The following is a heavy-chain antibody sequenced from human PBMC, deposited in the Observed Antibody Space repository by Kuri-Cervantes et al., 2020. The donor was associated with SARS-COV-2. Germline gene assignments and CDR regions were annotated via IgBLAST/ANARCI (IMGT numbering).Heavy chain of an antibody. J-gene: IGHJ5*02. V-gene: IGHV4-34*01. CDR1: GFTVSSNY. CDR2: INHSGST. D-gene: IGHD6-13*01. CDR3: ATDFIAAAGNNWFDP. Sequence: ESLKISCAASGFTVSSNYMSWVRQPPGKGLEWIGEINHSGSTNYNPSLKSRVTISVDTSKNQFSLKQSSVTAADTAVYYCATDFIAAAGNNWFDPWGQGTLVTVAS.